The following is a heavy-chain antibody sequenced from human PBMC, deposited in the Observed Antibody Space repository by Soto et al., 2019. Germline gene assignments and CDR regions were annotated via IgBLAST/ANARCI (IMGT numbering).Heavy chain of an antibody. CDR1: GRSMSSNY. Sequence: LSLTCSVSGRSMSSNYWTWIRQSPDKGLEWLGYVFYGGTDYNPSLEGRVSMSVETPKSQFSLKLTSVTAADTAVYYCASYRGAFYFDSWGQGIQVAVSS. J-gene: IGHJ4*02. CDR3: ASYRGAFYFDS. D-gene: IGHD4-4*01. CDR2: VFYGGT. V-gene: IGHV4-59*01.